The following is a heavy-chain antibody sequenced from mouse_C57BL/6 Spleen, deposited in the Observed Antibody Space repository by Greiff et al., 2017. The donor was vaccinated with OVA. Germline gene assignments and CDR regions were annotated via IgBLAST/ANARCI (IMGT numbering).Heavy chain of an antibody. J-gene: IGHJ3*01. CDR1: GYTFTSYW. CDR2: IDPSDSYT. D-gene: IGHD3-3*01. CDR3: AREGPWLP. Sequence: QVQLKQPGAELVRPGTSVKLSCKASGYTFTSYWMHWVKQRPGQGLEWIGVIDPSDSYTNYNQKFKGKATLTVDTSSSTAYMQLSSLTSEDSAVYYCAREGPWLPWGQGTLVTVSA. V-gene: IGHV1-59*01.